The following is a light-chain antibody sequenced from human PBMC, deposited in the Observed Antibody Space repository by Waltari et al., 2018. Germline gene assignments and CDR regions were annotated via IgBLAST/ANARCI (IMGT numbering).Light chain of an antibody. CDR2: GAS. CDR3: QHYVRLPVA. V-gene: IGKV3-20*01. J-gene: IGKJ1*01. Sequence: EIVLTQSPGTLSLSPGERAPLSCRASQIVGRTLAWYQQKPGQAPSLLIYGASNRSPGXXDRFSGIWSXTXXSLTISRXDPAXXXXYXXQHYVRLPVAFGQGTTVEIK. CDR1: QIVGRT.